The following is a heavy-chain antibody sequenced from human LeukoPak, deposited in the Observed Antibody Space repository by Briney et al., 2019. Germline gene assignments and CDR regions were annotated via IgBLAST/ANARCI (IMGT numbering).Heavy chain of an antibody. CDR1: GVSISSYY. J-gene: IGHJ4*02. CDR2: IYYSGST. Sequence: SETLSLTCTVSGVSISSYYWSWIRQPPGKGLEWIGYIYYSGSTNYNPSLKSRVTISVDTSKNHFSLKLSSVTAADTAVYYCARDPIAASIDYWGQGTLVTVSS. CDR3: ARDPIAASIDY. V-gene: IGHV4-59*01. D-gene: IGHD6-13*01.